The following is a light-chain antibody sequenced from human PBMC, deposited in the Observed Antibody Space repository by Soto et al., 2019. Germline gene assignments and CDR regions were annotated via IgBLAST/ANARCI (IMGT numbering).Light chain of an antibody. V-gene: IGKV1-5*01. J-gene: IGKJ1*01. CDR1: QSISSW. CDR2: DAS. Sequence: EIQMTRSPSTLSASVGERVPVRGRASQSISSWLAWYQQKPGKAPKLLIYDASSLESGVPSRFSGSGSGTEFTLTISSLQPDDFATYYCLQDFNYPWTFGQGTKVDI. CDR3: LQDFNYPWT.